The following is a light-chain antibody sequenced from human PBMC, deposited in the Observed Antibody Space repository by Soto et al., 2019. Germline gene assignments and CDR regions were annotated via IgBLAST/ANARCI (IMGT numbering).Light chain of an antibody. Sequence: DIQMTQSPSSLSASVGDRVTITCRASESIRRHLNWYQQKPGKAPNLLIYAASSLQNGVQSRFSGSGSGTDFTLTISNLQPEDFATYYCQQSYSTLSITFGQGTRLEIK. V-gene: IGKV1-39*01. CDR2: AAS. CDR1: ESIRRH. CDR3: QQSYSTLSIT. J-gene: IGKJ5*01.